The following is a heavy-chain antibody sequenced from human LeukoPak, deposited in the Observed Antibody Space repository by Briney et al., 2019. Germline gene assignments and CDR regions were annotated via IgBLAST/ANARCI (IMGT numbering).Heavy chain of an antibody. CDR2: INAGNGNT. CDR3: ARGITIVRGVIITYNWFDP. J-gene: IGHJ5*02. Sequence: ASVKVSCKASGYTFTSYAMHWVRQAPGQRLEWMGWINAGNGNTKYSQKFQGRVTITRDTSASTAYMELSSLRSEDTAVYYCARGITIVRGVIITYNWFDPWGQGTLVTVSS. CDR1: GYTFTSYA. V-gene: IGHV1-3*01. D-gene: IGHD3-10*01.